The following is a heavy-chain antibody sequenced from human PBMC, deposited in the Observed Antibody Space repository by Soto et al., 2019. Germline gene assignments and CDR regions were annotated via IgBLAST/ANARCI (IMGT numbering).Heavy chain of an antibody. V-gene: IGHV2-5*02. CDR1: GFSLTTSGVG. J-gene: IGHJ4*02. D-gene: IGHD3-9*01. CDR2: IYWDGDE. Sequence: QITLKESGPTLVKPTQTLTLTCTFSGFSLTTSGVGVGWIRQTPGRAPEWLALIYWDGDERYSPSLKSRLTITKDASRNQVVLTLANIDPVDTATYYCVHRVLRTFYGLVTTTALYFDHWGQGALVTVSS. CDR3: VHRVLRTFYGLVTTTALYFDH.